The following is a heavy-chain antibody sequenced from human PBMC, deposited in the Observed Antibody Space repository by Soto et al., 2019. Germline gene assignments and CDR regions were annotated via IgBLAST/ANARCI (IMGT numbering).Heavy chain of an antibody. CDR3: AAIAVAGTGAWYFDY. CDR1: GFTFSSYA. CDR2: ISGSGGST. J-gene: IGHJ4*02. Sequence: GGSLRLSCAASGFTFSSYAMSWVRQAPGKGLEWVSAISGSGGSTYYADSVKGRFTISRDNSKNTLYLQMNSLRAEDTAVYYCAAIAVAGTGAWYFDYWGQGTLVTVSS. V-gene: IGHV3-23*01. D-gene: IGHD6-19*01.